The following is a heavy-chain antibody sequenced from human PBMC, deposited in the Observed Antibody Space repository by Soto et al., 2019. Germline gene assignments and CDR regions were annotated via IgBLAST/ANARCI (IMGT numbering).Heavy chain of an antibody. Sequence: GGSLRLSCAASGFTFSSYSMNWVRQAPGKGLEWVSSISSSGSYIYYADSVKGRFTISRDNAKNSLYLQMNSLRAEETAVYYCARGDMTTVTKNAFDIWGQGTMVTVSS. J-gene: IGHJ3*02. D-gene: IGHD4-17*01. CDR2: ISSSGSYI. V-gene: IGHV3-21*01. CDR1: GFTFSSYS. CDR3: ARGDMTTVTKNAFDI.